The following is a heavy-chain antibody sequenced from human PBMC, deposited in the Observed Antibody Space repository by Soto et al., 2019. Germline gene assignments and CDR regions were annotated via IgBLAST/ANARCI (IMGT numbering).Heavy chain of an antibody. CDR1: GYTVTNYE. V-gene: IGHV1-2*02. CDR3: AIRTGQLAIISEFDGDWFFEV. Sequence: GAPVEVSSEASGYTVTNYEIAVALQAPGRGRDWLGWINPDSGGTNLAQRFQGRVTMTSDTSINTAYMELSSLRSDDTAVYYCAIRTGQLAIISEFDGDWFFEVWGRGTLV. CDR2: INPDSGGT. D-gene: IGHD2-2*01. J-gene: IGHJ2*01.